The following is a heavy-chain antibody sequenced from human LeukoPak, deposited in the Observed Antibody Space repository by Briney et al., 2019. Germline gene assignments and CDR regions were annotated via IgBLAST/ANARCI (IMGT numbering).Heavy chain of an antibody. CDR2: INPNSGAT. Sequence: ASVKVSCKASGYTFTGYYMHWVRQAPGQGLQWMGWINPNSGATNYAQKFQGRVTMTRDMSISTAYMELRSLRSDDTAVYYCARKHETELAEFDYWGQGSLVTVSS. CDR3: ARKHETELAEFDY. CDR1: GYTFTGYY. D-gene: IGHD1-14*01. V-gene: IGHV1-2*02. J-gene: IGHJ4*02.